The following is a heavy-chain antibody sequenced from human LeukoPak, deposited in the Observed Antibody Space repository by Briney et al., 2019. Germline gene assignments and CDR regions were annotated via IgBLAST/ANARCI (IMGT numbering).Heavy chain of an antibody. CDR1: GGSISSGDYY. CDR2: IYYSGST. CDR3: ARAQLDHYYCGMDV. Sequence: PSETLSLTCTVSGGSISSGDYYWRWIRQPPGKGLEWIGYIYYSGSTYYNPSLKSRVTISADTSKNQLSLRLSSVTAADTAVYYCARAQLDHYYCGMDVWGQGTTVTVS. V-gene: IGHV4-30-4*01. D-gene: IGHD3/OR15-3a*01. J-gene: IGHJ6*02.